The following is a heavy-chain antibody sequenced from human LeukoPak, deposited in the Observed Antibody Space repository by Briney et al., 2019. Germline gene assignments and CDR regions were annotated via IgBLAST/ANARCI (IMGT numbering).Heavy chain of an antibody. CDR3: ARDRSNALDY. D-gene: IGHD2-8*01. Sequence: SSETLSLTCTVSGGSISSYYWSWIRQPPGKGLEWIGYIYYSGSTNYNPSLKSRVTISVDTSKNQFSLKLSSVTAADTAVYYCARDRSNALDYWGQGTLVTVSS. CDR2: IYYSGST. CDR1: GGSISSYY. J-gene: IGHJ4*02. V-gene: IGHV4-59*01.